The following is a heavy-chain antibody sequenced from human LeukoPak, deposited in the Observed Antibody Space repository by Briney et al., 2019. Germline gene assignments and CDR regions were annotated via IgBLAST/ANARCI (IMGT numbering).Heavy chain of an antibody. CDR3: ARDSSGWYGGFDY. D-gene: IGHD6-19*01. J-gene: IGHJ4*02. Sequence: ASVKVSCKASGYTFTSYGISWVRQAPGQGLEWMGGIIPIFGTANYAQKFQGRVTITADESTSTAYMELSSLRSEDTAVYYCARDSSGWYGGFDYWGRGTLVTVSS. V-gene: IGHV1-69*13. CDR2: IIPIFGTA. CDR1: GYTFTSYG.